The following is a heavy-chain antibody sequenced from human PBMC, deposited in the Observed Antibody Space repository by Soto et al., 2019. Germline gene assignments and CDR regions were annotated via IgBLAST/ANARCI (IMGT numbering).Heavy chain of an antibody. V-gene: IGHV3-30*18. CDR2: ISYEGSNK. Sequence: PGGSLRLSCAASGFTFSSYGMHWVRQAPGKGLEWVAVISYEGSNKYYADSVKGRFTISRDNSKNTLYLQMNSLRAEDTAVYYCAKARADFWSGYYIDYWGQGTLVTVSS. D-gene: IGHD3-3*01. CDR3: AKARADFWSGYYIDY. J-gene: IGHJ4*02. CDR1: GFTFSSYG.